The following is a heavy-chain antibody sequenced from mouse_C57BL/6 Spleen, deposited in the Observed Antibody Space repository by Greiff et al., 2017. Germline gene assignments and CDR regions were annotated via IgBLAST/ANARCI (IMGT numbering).Heavy chain of an antibody. CDR3: ASSSVFDY. V-gene: IGHV5-6*01. CDR1: GFTFSSYG. CDR2: ISSGGSYT. J-gene: IGHJ2*01. D-gene: IGHD1-1*01. Sequence: EVMLVESGGDLVKPGGSLKLSCAASGFTFSSYGMSWVRQTPDKRLEWVATISSGGSYTYYPDSVKGRFTISRDNAKNTLYLQMSSLKSEDTAMYYCASSSVFDYWGQGTTLTGSS.